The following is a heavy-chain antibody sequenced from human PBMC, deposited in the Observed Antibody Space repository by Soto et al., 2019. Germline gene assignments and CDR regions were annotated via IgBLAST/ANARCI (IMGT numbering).Heavy chain of an antibody. CDR1: GGTFNSYV. V-gene: IGHV1-69*12. Sequence: QVQLVQSGAGVKKPGSSVKVSCKASGGTFNSYVFNWVRQAPGQGLEWMGGIISIFGTPNYGQKFQGRVTITADESTSTGFMELSSLTSEDTAIYYCARDLGSGYDPGDYWGQGTLVTVSS. CDR3: ARDLGSGYDPGDY. J-gene: IGHJ4*02. CDR2: IISIFGTP. D-gene: IGHD5-12*01.